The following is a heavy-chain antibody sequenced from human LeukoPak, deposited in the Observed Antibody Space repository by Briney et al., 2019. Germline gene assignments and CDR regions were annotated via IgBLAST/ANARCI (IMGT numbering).Heavy chain of an antibody. V-gene: IGHV3-23*01. Sequence: GGSLRLSCAASGFTFSSYAMCWVRQALGKGLEWVSSISGSAAKTYYADSVKGRLTISRDNSKNTLYLQMNSLRAEDTAVYYCARGPSGYHNTGGQGTLVTVSS. D-gene: IGHD5-12*01. CDR1: GFTFSSYA. CDR2: ISGSAAKT. CDR3: ARGPSGYHNT. J-gene: IGHJ4*02.